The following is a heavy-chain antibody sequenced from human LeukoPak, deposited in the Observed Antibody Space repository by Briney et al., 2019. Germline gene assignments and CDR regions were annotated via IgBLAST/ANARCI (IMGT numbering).Heavy chain of an antibody. J-gene: IGHJ4*02. CDR1: GGSLSSYY. Sequence: SETLSLTCTVSGGSLSSYYWSWIRQPPGKGLEWIGYIYYSGSTNYNPSLKSRVTISVDTSKNQFSLKLSSVTAADTAVYYCARRHSSHFDYWGQGTLVTVSS. CDR3: ARRHSSHFDY. CDR2: IYYSGST. V-gene: IGHV4-59*08.